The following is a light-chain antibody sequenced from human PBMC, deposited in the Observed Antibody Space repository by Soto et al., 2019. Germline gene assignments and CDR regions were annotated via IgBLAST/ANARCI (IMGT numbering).Light chain of an antibody. CDR1: QSFSSSY. CDR3: QHYGTALFT. J-gene: IGKJ3*01. CDR2: GAS. Sequence: EIVLTQSPGTLSLSPGQRPTLSCRASQSFSSSYLAWYQQRPGQAPRLLIYGASSRATGIPDRFSGSGSGTDFTLTISSLQPEDFAVYYCQHYGTALFTFGPGTKVDVK. V-gene: IGKV3-20*01.